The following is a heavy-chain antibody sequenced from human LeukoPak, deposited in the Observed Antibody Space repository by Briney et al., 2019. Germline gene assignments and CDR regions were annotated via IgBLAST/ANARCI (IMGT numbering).Heavy chain of an antibody. Sequence: GASVKVSCKASGGTFSSHAINWVRQAPGQGLEWMGGIIPIFGTASYAQKFRGRVTITADESTSTAYMELSSLRSEDTAVYYCARARDSSSSSFDYWGQGTLVTVSS. CDR1: GGTFSSHA. CDR3: ARARDSSSSSFDY. J-gene: IGHJ4*02. CDR2: IIPIFGTA. V-gene: IGHV1-69*13. D-gene: IGHD6-6*01.